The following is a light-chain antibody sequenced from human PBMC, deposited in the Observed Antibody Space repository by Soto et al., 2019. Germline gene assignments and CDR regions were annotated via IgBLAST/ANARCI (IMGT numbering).Light chain of an antibody. Sequence: IQMTQSPSSLSPSVGDRVTITCRAGQNIGSLLNWYQQKPGKAPNLLIYAASSLHSGVPSRFSGSGSGTDFTLTISSLQPEDFGTFFCHQSYSSWTFGQGTKVDIK. J-gene: IGKJ1*01. CDR3: HQSYSSWT. V-gene: IGKV1-39*01. CDR1: QNIGSL. CDR2: AAS.